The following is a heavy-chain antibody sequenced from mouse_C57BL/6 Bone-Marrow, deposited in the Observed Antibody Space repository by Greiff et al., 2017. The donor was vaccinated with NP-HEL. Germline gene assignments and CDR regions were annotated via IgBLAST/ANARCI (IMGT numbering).Heavy chain of an antibody. V-gene: IGHV5-15*01. CDR2: ISNLAYSI. J-gene: IGHJ1*03. CDR3: ARRRSKEYYWYFDV. CDR1: GFTFSDYG. D-gene: IGHD1-3*01. Sequence: EVQLVESGGGLVQPGGSLKLSCAASGFTFSDYGMAWVRQAPRKGPEWVAFISNLAYSIYYADTVTGRFTLSRENAKNTLYLEMSSLRSEDTAMYYCARRRSKEYYWYFDVWGTGTTVTVSS.